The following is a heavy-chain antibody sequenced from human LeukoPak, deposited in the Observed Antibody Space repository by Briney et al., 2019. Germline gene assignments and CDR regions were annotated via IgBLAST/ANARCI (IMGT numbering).Heavy chain of an antibody. Sequence: SETLSLTCTVSGGSISGSYWSWIRQPPGKGLEWIGEINHSGSTNYNPSLKSRVTISVDTSKNQFSLKLSSVTAADTAVYYCARGLVYYYDSSGTFDYWGQGTLVTVSS. V-gene: IGHV4-34*01. J-gene: IGHJ4*02. CDR2: INHSGST. D-gene: IGHD3-22*01. CDR3: ARGLVYYYDSSGTFDY. CDR1: GGSISGSY.